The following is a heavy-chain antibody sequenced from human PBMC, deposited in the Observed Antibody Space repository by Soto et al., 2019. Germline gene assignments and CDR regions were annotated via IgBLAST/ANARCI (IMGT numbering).Heavy chain of an antibody. CDR3: ARGREIVGGEVDY. CDR2: IIPILGIA. CDR1: GGTFSSYT. V-gene: IGHV1-69*02. D-gene: IGHD1-26*01. J-gene: IGHJ4*02. Sequence: QVQLVQSGAEVKKPGSSVKVSCKASGGTFSSYTISWVRQAPGQGLEWMGRIIPILGIANYAQKFQGRVTITADKSTSTAYMELSCLRSEDTAVYYCARGREIVGGEVDYWGQGTLVTVSS.